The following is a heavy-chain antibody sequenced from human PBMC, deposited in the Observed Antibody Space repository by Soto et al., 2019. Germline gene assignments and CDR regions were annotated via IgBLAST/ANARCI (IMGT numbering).Heavy chain of an antibody. D-gene: IGHD6-19*01. CDR2: IWYDGSNK. Sequence: GGSLRLSCAASGFTFSSYGMHWVRQAPGKGLEWVAVIWYDGSNKYYADSVKGRFTISRDNSKNTLYLQMNSLRAEDTAVYYCARNGGAVVYYYYGMDVWGQGTTVTVSS. V-gene: IGHV3-33*01. J-gene: IGHJ6*02. CDR1: GFTFSSYG. CDR3: ARNGGAVVYYYYGMDV.